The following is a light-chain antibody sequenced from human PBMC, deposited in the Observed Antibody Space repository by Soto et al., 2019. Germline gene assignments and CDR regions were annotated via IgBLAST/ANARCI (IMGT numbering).Light chain of an antibody. Sequence: DIQMTQSPSSLSASVGDRVTITCRASQSISGYLNWYQQKPGKAPKLLIYAASSLQSGAPSRFSGSGSGTDFTLTISSLQPEDFATYYCQQSYSTPPTFGQGTRLEIK. CDR2: AAS. CDR3: QQSYSTPPT. J-gene: IGKJ5*01. V-gene: IGKV1-39*01. CDR1: QSISGY.